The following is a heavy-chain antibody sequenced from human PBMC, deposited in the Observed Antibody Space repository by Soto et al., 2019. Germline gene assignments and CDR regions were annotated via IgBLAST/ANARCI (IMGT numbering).Heavy chain of an antibody. Sequence: SETLSLTCAAYDGSFSGYYWTWIRQPPGTGLEWIGEINHSGSTNYNPSLKSRVTISVDTSKNQFSLKLTSVTAADTAVYYCARDKITGLFDYWGQGTLVTAPQ. D-gene: IGHD2-8*02. CDR1: DGSFSGYY. CDR2: INHSGST. V-gene: IGHV4-34*01. J-gene: IGHJ4*02. CDR3: ARDKITGLFDY.